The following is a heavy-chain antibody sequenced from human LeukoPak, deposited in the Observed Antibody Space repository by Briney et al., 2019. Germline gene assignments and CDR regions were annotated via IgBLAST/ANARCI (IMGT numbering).Heavy chain of an antibody. J-gene: IGHJ4*02. V-gene: IGHV4-34*01. D-gene: IGHD6-13*01. CDR1: GGSFSGYY. CDR2: INHIGST. CDR3: ARVGMAGSFDY. Sequence: PSETLSLTCAVYGGSFSGYYWSWIRQPPGKGLEWIGEINHIGSTNCNPSLKSRVTISVDTSKNQFSLKLSSVTAADTAVYYCARVGMAGSFDYWGQGTLVTVSS.